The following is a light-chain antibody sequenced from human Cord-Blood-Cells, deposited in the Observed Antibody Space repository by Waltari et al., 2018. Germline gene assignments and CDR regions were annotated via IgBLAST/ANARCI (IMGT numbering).Light chain of an antibody. J-gene: IGLJ2*01. CDR3: SSYTSSSTLV. Sequence: QSALTQPASVSGSPGQSITISCTGTSSDVGGYNYVSWYQQHPGKAPKLMIYDVSNRPSGVSTRVSGSKSGNTASLTISGLQAEYEADYYCSSYTSSSTLVFGGGTKLTVL. CDR1: SSDVGGYNY. CDR2: DVS. V-gene: IGLV2-14*01.